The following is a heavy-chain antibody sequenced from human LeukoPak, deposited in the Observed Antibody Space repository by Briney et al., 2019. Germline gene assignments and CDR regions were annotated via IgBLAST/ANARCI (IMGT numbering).Heavy chain of an antibody. CDR3: AKPLRGWYDFDY. J-gene: IGHJ4*02. V-gene: IGHV4-59*13. CDR2: VYNTGRT. Sequence: PSETLSLTCTVSGGSISTYFWTWIRQPPGKGLEWIGNVYNTGRTNYNPSLESRVTISIDTSKNQFSLRLTSVTAADTAVYYCAKPLRGWYDFDYWGQGTLVTVSS. D-gene: IGHD6-19*01. CDR1: GGSISTYF.